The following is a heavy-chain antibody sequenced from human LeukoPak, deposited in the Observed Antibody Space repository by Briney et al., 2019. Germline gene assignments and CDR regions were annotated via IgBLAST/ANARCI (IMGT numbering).Heavy chain of an antibody. CDR1: GFTFSSYA. CDR2: ISGSGGST. CDR3: AKEGYYYGSGSYYSPLDY. D-gene: IGHD3-10*01. J-gene: IGHJ4*02. Sequence: PGGSLRLSCAASGFTFSSYAMSWVRQAPGKGLEWVSAISGSGGSTYYADSVKGRFTISRDNSKNTLYLQMNSLRAEDTAVYYCAKEGYYYGSGSYYSPLDYWGQGTLVTVSS. V-gene: IGHV3-23*01.